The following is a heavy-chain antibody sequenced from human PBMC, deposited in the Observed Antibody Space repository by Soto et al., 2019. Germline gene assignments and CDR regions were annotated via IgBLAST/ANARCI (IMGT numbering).Heavy chain of an antibody. CDR3: ATSYGSGYRAFDY. CDR1: GDTFAFHS. CDR2: INPILSMS. D-gene: IGHD3-10*01. V-gene: IGHV1-69*02. J-gene: IGHJ4*02. Sequence: QVQLVQSGAEVKRPGSSVKVSCKASGDTFAFHSINWVRQAPGLGLEWMGRINPILSMSNYAQRFQGRVTMTGEKSTSTAYMVLSSLRSEDTAIYYCATSYGSGYRAFDYWGQGALVTVSS.